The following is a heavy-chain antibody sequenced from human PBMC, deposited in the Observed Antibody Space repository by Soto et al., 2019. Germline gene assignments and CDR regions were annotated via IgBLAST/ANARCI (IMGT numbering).Heavy chain of an antibody. CDR2: INGDGTTT. Sequence: EAQLVESGGGLVQPGGSLRLSCAASGFTFSGYWMHWVRQAPERGLVWVSRINGDGTTTHYADSVKGRFTISRDNAKXXXXXXXXXXXXXXXXXXXXXXSREGYNLVADYWGQGTLVTVSS. CDR1: GFTFSGYW. D-gene: IGHD5-12*01. J-gene: IGHJ4*02. CDR3: XXSREGYNLVADY. V-gene: IGHV3-74*01.